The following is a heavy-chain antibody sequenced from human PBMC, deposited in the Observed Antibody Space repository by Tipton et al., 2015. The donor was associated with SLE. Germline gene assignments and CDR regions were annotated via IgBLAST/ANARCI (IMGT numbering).Heavy chain of an antibody. CDR2: IYDSDTI. D-gene: IGHD1-7*01. V-gene: IGHV4-59*11. J-gene: IGHJ4*02. CDR1: GDSISWRY. Sequence: GLVKPSETLSLTCSVSGDSISWRYWSWIRQPPGKGLEWIGYIYDSDTIHYSPSLESRVTMSVDTSKNQFSLKLSSVTAADTAVYYCARGIGITGTTEYWGQGTLVTVSS. CDR3: ARGIGITGTTEY.